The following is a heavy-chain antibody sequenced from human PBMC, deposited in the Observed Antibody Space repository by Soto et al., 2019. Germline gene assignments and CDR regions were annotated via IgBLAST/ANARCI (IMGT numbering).Heavy chain of an antibody. Sequence: QVQLVQSGAEVKKPGSSVTVSCKASGGTFSSYAISWVRQAPGQGLEWMGGIIPIFGTADYAQKFQGRVTXTXAXSXGTAYMELSSLRSEDTAVYYCATHMTTVGYGYVMDVWGQGTTVTVSS. CDR2: IIPIFGTA. CDR1: GGTFSSYA. J-gene: IGHJ6*02. V-gene: IGHV1-69*05. CDR3: ATHMTTVGYGYVMDV. D-gene: IGHD4-4*01.